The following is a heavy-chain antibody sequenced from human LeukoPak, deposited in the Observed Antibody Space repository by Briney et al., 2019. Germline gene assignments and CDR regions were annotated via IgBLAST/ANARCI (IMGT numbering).Heavy chain of an antibody. CDR3: AREVVVGGGNWYDP. D-gene: IGHD2-2*01. V-gene: IGHV1-3*01. CDR2: INAGNGNT. J-gene: IGHJ5*02. Sequence: ASVKVSCKASGYTFTSYAMHWVRQAPGQRLEWMGWINAGNGNTKYSQKFQGRVTITRDTSASTAYMELSSLRSEDTAVYYCAREVVVGGGNWYDPWGQGTLVTVSS. CDR1: GYTFTSYA.